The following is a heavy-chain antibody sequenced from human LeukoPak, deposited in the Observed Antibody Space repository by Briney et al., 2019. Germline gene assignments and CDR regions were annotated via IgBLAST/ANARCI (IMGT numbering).Heavy chain of an antibody. D-gene: IGHD3-10*01. CDR3: ARMVRGPESYYFDY. V-gene: IGHV3-21*01. J-gene: IGHJ4*02. CDR2: ISSNSSYI. CDR1: GFTFSSYG. Sequence: GGSLRLSCAASGFTFSSYGMHWVRQAPGKGLEWVSSISSNSSYIYYADSVKGRFTISRDNAKNSLYLQMNSLRAEDTAVYYCARMVRGPESYYFDYWGQGTLVTVSS.